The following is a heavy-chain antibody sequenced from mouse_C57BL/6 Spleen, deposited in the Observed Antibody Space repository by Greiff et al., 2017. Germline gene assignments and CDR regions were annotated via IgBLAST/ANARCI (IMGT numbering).Heavy chain of an antibody. D-gene: IGHD2-4*01. CDR3: ARLMITTLYYYAMDY. Sequence: VMLVESGGGLVKPGGSLKLSCAASGFTFSDYGMHWVRQAPEKGLEWVAYISSGSSTIYYADTVKGRFTISRDNAKNTLFLQMTSLWSEDTAMYYCARLMITTLYYYAMDYWGQGTSVTVSS. CDR2: ISSGSSTI. V-gene: IGHV5-17*01. CDR1: GFTFSDYG. J-gene: IGHJ4*01.